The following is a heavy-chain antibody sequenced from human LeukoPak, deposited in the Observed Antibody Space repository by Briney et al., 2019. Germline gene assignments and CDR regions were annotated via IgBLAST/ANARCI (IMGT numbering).Heavy chain of an antibody. J-gene: IGHJ3*02. CDR1: GGTFSSYA. V-gene: IGHV1-69*13. CDR3: ARGRKGYSRFGAFDI. D-gene: IGHD5-18*01. Sequence: GASVKVSCKASGGTFSSYAISWVRQAPGQGLGWMGGIIPIFGTANYAQKFQGRVTITADESTSTAYMELSSLRSEDTAVYYCARGRKGYSRFGAFDIWGQGTMVTVSS. CDR2: IIPIFGTA.